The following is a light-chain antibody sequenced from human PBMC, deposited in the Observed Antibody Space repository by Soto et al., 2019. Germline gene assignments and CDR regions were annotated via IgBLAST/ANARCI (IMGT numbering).Light chain of an antibody. V-gene: IGKV1-12*01. J-gene: IGKJ5*01. CDR3: QHADSFPLIT. CDR1: EDISTW. Sequence: DIQMTQSPSSVSASVGDRVTIPCRSSEDISTWLAWYQQKPGKAPKLLIYAASSLQSGVPSRFSGSGSGTDFTLTISSLQPEDFATYYCQHADSFPLITFGQGTRLEIK. CDR2: AAS.